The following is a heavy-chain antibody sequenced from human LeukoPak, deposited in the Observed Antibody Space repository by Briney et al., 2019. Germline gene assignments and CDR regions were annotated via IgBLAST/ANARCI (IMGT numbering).Heavy chain of an antibody. CDR3: ARTPIAVAAPFDY. V-gene: IGHV1-69*05. Sequence: SVKVSCKASGGTFSSYAISWVRQAPGQGLEWMGRIIPIFGTANYAQKFQGRVTITTDESTSTAYMELSSLRSEDTAVYYCARTPIAVAAPFDYWGQGTLVTVSS. CDR1: GGTFSSYA. D-gene: IGHD6-19*01. CDR2: IIPIFGTA. J-gene: IGHJ4*02.